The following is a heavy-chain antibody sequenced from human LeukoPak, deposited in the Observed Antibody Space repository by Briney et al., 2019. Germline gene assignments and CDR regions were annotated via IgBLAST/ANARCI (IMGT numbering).Heavy chain of an antibody. J-gene: IGHJ3*02. D-gene: IGHD5-12*01. CDR1: GGSISSYY. Sequence: SGTLSLTCTVSGGSISSYYWSWSRQSPGKGLQWIGYIYYTGSTNYNPSLKSRVTISVDTSKNQFSLKLNSVTAADTAVYYCARHLKVGSATHDAFDIWGQGTMVTVSS. V-gene: IGHV4-59*08. CDR2: IYYTGST. CDR3: ARHLKVGSATHDAFDI.